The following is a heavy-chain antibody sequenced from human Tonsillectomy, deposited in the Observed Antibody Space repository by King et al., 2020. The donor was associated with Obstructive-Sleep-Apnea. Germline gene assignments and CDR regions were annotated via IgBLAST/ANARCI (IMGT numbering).Heavy chain of an antibody. CDR1: GFTFSSYS. CDR3: ARSGGGYDYMGYFDY. Sequence: VQLVESGGGLVKPGGSPRLSCAASGFTFSSYSMNWVRQAPGKGLEWVSSISSSSSYIYYADSVKGRFTISRDNAKNSLYLQMNSLRAEDTAVYYCARSGGGYDYMGYFDYWGQGTLVTVSS. D-gene: IGHD5-12*01. CDR2: ISSSSSYI. J-gene: IGHJ4*02. V-gene: IGHV3-21*01.